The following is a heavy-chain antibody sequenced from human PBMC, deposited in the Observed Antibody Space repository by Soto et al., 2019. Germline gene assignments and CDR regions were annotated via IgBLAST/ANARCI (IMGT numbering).Heavy chain of an antibody. CDR1: GFTFGDYA. CDR3: TRVGGCSSTSCYYYYGMDV. V-gene: IGHV3-49*04. J-gene: IGHJ6*02. CDR2: IRSKAYGGTT. D-gene: IGHD2-2*01. Sequence: LRLSCTASGFTFGDYAMSWVRQAPGKGLEWVGFIRSKAYGGTTEYAASVKGRFTISRDDSKSIAYLQMNSLKTEDTAVYYCTRVGGCSSTSCYYYYGMDVWGQGTTVTVSS.